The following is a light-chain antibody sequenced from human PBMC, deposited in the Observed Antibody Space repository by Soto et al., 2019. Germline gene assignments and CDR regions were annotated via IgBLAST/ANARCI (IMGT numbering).Light chain of an antibody. CDR1: PSVTNY. CDR2: GAF. CDR3: QQRNIWPPVT. J-gene: IGKJ5*01. Sequence: EIVLMQSPGTLSLSPGERATLSCRASPSVTNYLAWYQQKPGQPPRLLIYGAFNRAAGIPARFSGSGSGTDFTLTISSLEPEDSAVYYCQQRNIWPPVTFGQGTRLEIK. V-gene: IGKV3-11*01.